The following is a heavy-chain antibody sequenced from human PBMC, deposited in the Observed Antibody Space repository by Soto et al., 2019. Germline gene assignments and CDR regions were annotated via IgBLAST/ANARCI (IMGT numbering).Heavy chain of an antibody. Sequence: QVQLVEFGGGVVQPGRSLRLSCAASGFTFSDYALHWVRQAPGKGLEWVAVMSEDGSVEFNGDYVKGRFTISRDNSKKMLYLQMNSLRPEDTAIYYCATCSGGRCYGALGGTLDYYGMDVWGQGTTVTVSS. V-gene: IGHV3-30*04. J-gene: IGHJ6*02. CDR3: ATCSGGRCYGALGGTLDYYGMDV. CDR1: GFTFSDYA. D-gene: IGHD2-15*01. CDR2: MSEDGSVE.